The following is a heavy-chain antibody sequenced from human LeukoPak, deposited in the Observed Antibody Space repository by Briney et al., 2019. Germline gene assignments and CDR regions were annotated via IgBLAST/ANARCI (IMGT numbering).Heavy chain of an antibody. CDR3: ARHDGYCSSTSRYLNWFDP. J-gene: IGHJ5*02. D-gene: IGHD2-2*03. Sequence: SETLSLTCTVSGGSISSSSYYWGWIRQPPGKGLEWIGSIYYSGSTYYNPSLKSRVTISVDTSKNQFSLKLSSVTAADTAVYYCARHDGYCSSTSRYLNWFDPWGQGTLVTVSS. CDR2: IYYSGST. CDR1: GGSISSSSYY. V-gene: IGHV4-39*01.